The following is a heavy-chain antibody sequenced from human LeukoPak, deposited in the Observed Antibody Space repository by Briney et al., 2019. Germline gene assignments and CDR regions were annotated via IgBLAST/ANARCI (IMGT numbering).Heavy chain of an antibody. D-gene: IGHD5-24*01. CDR1: GASINNYF. V-gene: IGHV4-59*01. CDR2: MYSSGSS. Sequence: SETLYLTCTVSGASINNYFWSWVRQPSGKGLEWIGYMYSSGSSTYNPSLKSRVTMSIDPSRNQLSLRVTSVTAADTAVYYCARGGWLKTSYYFDFWGQGSLVTVSS. CDR3: ARGGWLKTSYYFDF. J-gene: IGHJ4*02.